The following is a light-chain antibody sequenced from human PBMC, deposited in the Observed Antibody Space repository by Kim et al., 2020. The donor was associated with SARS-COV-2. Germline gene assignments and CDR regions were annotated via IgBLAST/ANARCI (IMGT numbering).Light chain of an antibody. V-gene: IGLV2-14*03. CDR1: SRTVGGYNY. CDR3: SSYARSNPPWV. J-gene: IGLJ3*02. CDR2: DVT. Sequence: IPITCTGTSRTVGGYNYVSWIQQYPGRAPKLLIYDVTKRPSGISNRFTGSKSGNTASLIISGLQAEDEADYHCSSYARSNPPWVFGGGTQLTVL.